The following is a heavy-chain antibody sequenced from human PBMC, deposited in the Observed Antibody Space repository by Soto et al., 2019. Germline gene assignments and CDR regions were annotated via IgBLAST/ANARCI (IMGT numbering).Heavy chain of an antibody. J-gene: IGHJ4*02. CDR1: GFTFTSSA. CDR2: IVVGSGNT. V-gene: IGHV1-58*01. Sequence: GASVKVSCKASGFTFTSSAVQWVRQARGQRLEWIGWIVVGSGNTNYAQKFQERVTVTRDMSTSTAYMELSSLRSEDTAVYYCAADAGTTFFDYWGQGTLVTVSS. D-gene: IGHD1-7*01. CDR3: AADAGTTFFDY.